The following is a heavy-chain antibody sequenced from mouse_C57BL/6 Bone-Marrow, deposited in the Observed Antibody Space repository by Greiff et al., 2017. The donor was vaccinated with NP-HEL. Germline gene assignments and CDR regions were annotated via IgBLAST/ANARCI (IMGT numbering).Heavy chain of an antibody. CDR3: ARIVYYYGSSLAWFAY. D-gene: IGHD1-1*01. J-gene: IGHJ3*01. Sequence: QVTLKVSGPGILQPSQTLSLTCSFSGFSLSTFGMGVGWIRQPSGKGLEWLAHIWWDDDKYYNPALKSRLTISKDTSKNQVFLKIANVDTADTATYYCARIVYYYGSSLAWFAYWGQGTLVTVSA. CDR1: GFSLSTFGMG. CDR2: IWWDDDK. V-gene: IGHV8-8*01.